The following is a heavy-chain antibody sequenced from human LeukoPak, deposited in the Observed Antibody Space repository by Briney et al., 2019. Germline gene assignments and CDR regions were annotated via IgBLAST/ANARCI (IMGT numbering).Heavy chain of an antibody. Sequence: PGGSLRLSCSASEFTFNMYAMHWVRQAPGKGLEYLSGINNNGGTTNYADSVKGRFTISRDNFNNTLYLQMSSLRAGDTAVYYCVKTMVSFGGIIRADAFDIWGQGTMVTVS. D-gene: IGHD3-16*01. J-gene: IGHJ3*02. CDR3: VKTMVSFGGIIRADAFDI. V-gene: IGHV3-64D*06. CDR2: INNNGGTT. CDR1: EFTFNMYA.